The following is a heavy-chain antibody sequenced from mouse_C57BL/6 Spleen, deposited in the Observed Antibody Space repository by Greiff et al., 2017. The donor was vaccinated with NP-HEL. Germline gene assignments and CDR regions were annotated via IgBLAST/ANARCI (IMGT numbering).Heavy chain of an antibody. CDR1: GYTFTSYW. J-gene: IGHJ4*01. D-gene: IGHD1-1*01. Sequence: QVQLQQPGAELVKPGASVKLSCKASGYTFTSYWMQWVKQRPGQGLEWIGEIDPSDSYTNYNQKFKGKATLTVDTSSSTAYMQLSSLPSEDSAVYYCARWITTVYAMDYWGQGTSVTVSS. CDR3: ARWITTVYAMDY. V-gene: IGHV1-50*01. CDR2: IDPSDSYT.